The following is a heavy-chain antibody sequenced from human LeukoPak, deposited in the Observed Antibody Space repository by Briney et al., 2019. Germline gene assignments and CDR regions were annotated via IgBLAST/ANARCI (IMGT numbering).Heavy chain of an antibody. Sequence: SETLSLTCTVSGGSISSNPYFCGWIRQSPGEGLEWIASLYYSGSAYYNPSLQGRVTISVDTSKNQFSLKLSSVTAADTAVYYCARHSILSYGENNWFDPWGRGTLVTVSS. CDR2: LYYSGSA. V-gene: IGHV4-39*01. D-gene: IGHD5-18*01. CDR1: GGSISSNPYF. CDR3: ARHSILSYGENNWFDP. J-gene: IGHJ5*02.